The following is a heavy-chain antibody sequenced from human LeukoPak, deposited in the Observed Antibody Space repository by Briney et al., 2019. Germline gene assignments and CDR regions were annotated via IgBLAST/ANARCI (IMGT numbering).Heavy chain of an antibody. Sequence: SETLSLTCTVSGGSISSYYWSWIRQPPGKGLEWIGYIYYSGSTNYNPSLKSRVTISVDTSKNQFSLKLSSVTAADTAVYYCARGPYCSSTSCYAAFDIWGQGTTVTVSS. CDR1: GGSISSYY. CDR3: ARGPYCSSTSCYAAFDI. J-gene: IGHJ3*02. D-gene: IGHD2-2*01. CDR2: IYYSGST. V-gene: IGHV4-59*01.